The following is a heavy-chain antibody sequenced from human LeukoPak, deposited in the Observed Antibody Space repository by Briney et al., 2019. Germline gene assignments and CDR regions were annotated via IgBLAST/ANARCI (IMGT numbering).Heavy chain of an antibody. Sequence: SETLSLTCTVSGGSISSGGYYWSWIRQPPGKGLEWIGYIYHSGSTYYNPSLKSRVTISVDRSKNQFSLKLSSVTAADTAVYYCARLNIVVVPAALARLRINWFDPWGQGTLVTVSS. D-gene: IGHD2-2*01. CDR2: IYHSGST. CDR3: ARLNIVVVPAALARLRINWFDP. V-gene: IGHV4-30-2*01. J-gene: IGHJ5*02. CDR1: GGSISSGGYY.